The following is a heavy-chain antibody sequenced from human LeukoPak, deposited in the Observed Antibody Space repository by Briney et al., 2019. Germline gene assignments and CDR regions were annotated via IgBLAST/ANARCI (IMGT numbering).Heavy chain of an antibody. D-gene: IGHD1-14*01. CDR1: GFAFSSYE. CDR2: ISSSGSTI. V-gene: IGHV3-48*03. Sequence: PGGSLRLSCAASGFAFSSYEVNWVRQAPGKGLEWVSYISSSGSTIYYADSVKGRFTISRDNAKNSLYLQMNSLRAEDTAVYYCARELSGTPGFDYWGQGTLVTVSS. CDR3: ARELSGTPGFDY. J-gene: IGHJ4*02.